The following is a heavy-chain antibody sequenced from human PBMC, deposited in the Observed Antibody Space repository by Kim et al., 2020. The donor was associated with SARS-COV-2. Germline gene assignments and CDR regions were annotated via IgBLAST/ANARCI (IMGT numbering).Heavy chain of an antibody. CDR1: GFTVSSNY. J-gene: IGHJ6*02. CDR3: ARGEKCSGGTCYPVDV. D-gene: IGHD2-15*01. Sequence: GGSLRLSCAASGFTVSSNYMTWVRQAPGKGLEWVSIIYSGGRTHYADSVKGRFTISRDNSKNTLYLQMNSLRAEDTAVYYCARGEKCSGGTCYPVDVWGQGTTVTVSS. CDR2: IYSGGRT. V-gene: IGHV3-66*02.